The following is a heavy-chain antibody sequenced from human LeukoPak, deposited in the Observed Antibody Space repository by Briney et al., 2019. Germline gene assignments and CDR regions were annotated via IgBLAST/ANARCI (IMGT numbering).Heavy chain of an antibody. J-gene: IGHJ4*02. CDR2: IFPADSDA. V-gene: IGHV5-51*01. CDR3: ARWYYYDSGEVDH. Sequence: GESLKISCKGSGYSFTTYWIGWVRQMPGKGLEWMGIIFPADSDARYSPSFQGQVTISADKSISTAYLQWSSLKASDTAMYYCARWYYYDSGEVDHWGQGTLVTVSS. D-gene: IGHD3-22*01. CDR1: GYSFTTYW.